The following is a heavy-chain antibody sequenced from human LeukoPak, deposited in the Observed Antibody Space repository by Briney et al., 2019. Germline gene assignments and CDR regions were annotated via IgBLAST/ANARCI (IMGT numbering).Heavy chain of an antibody. CDR2: INPNSGGT. J-gene: IGHJ4*02. CDR1: GYTFTGYY. V-gene: IGHV1-2*02. CDR3: ARVGRIAAAPADY. D-gene: IGHD6-13*01. Sequence: ASVRVSCKASGYTFTGYYMHWVRQAPGQGLEWMGWINPNSGGTNYAQKFQGRVTMTRDTSISTAYMELSRLRSDDTAVYYCARVGRIAAAPADYWGQGTLVTVSS.